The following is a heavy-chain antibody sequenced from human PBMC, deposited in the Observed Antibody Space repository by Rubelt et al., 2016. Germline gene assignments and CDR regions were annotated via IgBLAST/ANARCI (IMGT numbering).Heavy chain of an antibody. CDR2: INAGHGNT. V-gene: IGHV1-3*01. J-gene: IGHJ5*02. CDR1: GYTFTSYA. CDR3: ARGLGLGYSSSWFNWFDP. D-gene: IGHD6-13*01. Sequence: QVQLVQSGAEVKKPGASVKVSCKASGYTFTSYAMHWVRQAPGQRLEWMGWINAGHGNTKYSRKFQGRVTITRETSASTAYMELGSRRSEDTAVYYGARGLGLGYSSSWFNWFDPWGQGTLVTVSS.